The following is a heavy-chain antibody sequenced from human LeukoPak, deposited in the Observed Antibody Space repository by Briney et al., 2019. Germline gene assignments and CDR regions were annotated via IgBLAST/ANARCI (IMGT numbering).Heavy chain of an antibody. Sequence: SETLSLTCTVSGGSISGGYWSWIRQPPGRGLEWIGYVYTSGSTNYNPSLRSRVTISVNTSKSQFALTLSSVTASDTAVHYCAKSYFDYSTYYSYYFNLRGQGALVTVSS. CDR1: GGSISGGY. J-gene: IGHJ4*02. D-gene: IGHD4-11*01. CDR2: VYTSGST. V-gene: IGHV4-4*09. CDR3: AKSYFDYSTYYSYYFNL.